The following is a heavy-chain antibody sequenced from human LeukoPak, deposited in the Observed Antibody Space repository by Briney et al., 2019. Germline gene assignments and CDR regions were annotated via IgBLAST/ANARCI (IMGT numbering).Heavy chain of an antibody. J-gene: IGHJ5*02. CDR2: MYYSGST. V-gene: IGHV4-30-4*01. CDR1: GGSISSGDYY. Sequence: SETLSLTCTVSGGSISSGDYYWSWIRQPPGKGLEWIAYMYYSGSTYYNPSLKTRVTMSADTSKNQLSLKLSAVTAADTAVYYCARPYYYDSRIDPWGQGILVTVSS. CDR3: ARPYYYDSRIDP. D-gene: IGHD3-22*01.